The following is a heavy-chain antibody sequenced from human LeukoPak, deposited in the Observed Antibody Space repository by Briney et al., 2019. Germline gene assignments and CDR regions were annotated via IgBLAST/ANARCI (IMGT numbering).Heavy chain of an antibody. CDR3: ARWTLVRGDDYYYMDV. V-gene: IGHV2-5*01. Sequence: SGPTLVNPTHTLTLTCTFSGFSLGTRGVGVGWIRQPPGKALEWLTLIYWNDYQRYSPSLKSRLTISKDTSKNQVVLTMTNMDPVDTATYYCARWTLVRGDDYYYMDVRGKGTTVTISS. CDR1: GFSLGTRGVG. D-gene: IGHD3-10*01. J-gene: IGHJ6*03. CDR2: IYWNDYQ.